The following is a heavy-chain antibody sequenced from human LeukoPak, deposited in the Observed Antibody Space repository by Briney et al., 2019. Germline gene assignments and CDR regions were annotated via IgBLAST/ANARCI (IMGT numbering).Heavy chain of an antibody. CDR2: INSGGTP. V-gene: IGHV3-23*01. CDR1: GFTFSSYS. CDR3: GKGGRDSDY. Sequence: GGSLRLSCAASGFTFSSYSMSWVRQAPGKGLEWVSAINSGGTPYYADSVKGRVTISRDNSKSTVYLQLSTLRADDTAIYYCGKGGRDSDYWGQGTLVTVSS. D-gene: IGHD5-12*01. J-gene: IGHJ4*02.